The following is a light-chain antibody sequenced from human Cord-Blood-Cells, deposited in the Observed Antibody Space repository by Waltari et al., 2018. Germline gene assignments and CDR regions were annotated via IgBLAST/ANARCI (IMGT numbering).Light chain of an antibody. V-gene: IGLV2-14*01. Sequence: QSALTQPASVSGSHGQSITISCTGTSSDVGGYNYVSWYQQHPGKAPKLMICDVSKRPSGVSNRFSGSKSGNTASLTISGLQAEDEADYYCSSYTSSSTPVVFGGGTKLTVL. CDR3: SSYTSSSTPVV. CDR1: SSDVGGYNY. J-gene: IGLJ2*01. CDR2: DVS.